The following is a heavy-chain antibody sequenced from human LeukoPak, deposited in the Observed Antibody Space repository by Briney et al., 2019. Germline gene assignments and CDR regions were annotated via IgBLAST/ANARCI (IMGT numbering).Heavy chain of an antibody. CDR2: IYYSGST. CDR3: AREAMSGYYYYYGMDV. V-gene: IGHV4-30-4*01. J-gene: IGHJ6*02. CDR1: GGSIISGDYY. D-gene: IGHD5-18*01. Sequence: SAPLSLTCTVSGGSIISGDYYWSWIRQPPGKGLEWIGYIYYSGSTYYNPSLKSRVTISVDTSKNQFSLKLSSVTAADTAVYYCAREAMSGYYYYYGMDVWGQGTTVTVSS.